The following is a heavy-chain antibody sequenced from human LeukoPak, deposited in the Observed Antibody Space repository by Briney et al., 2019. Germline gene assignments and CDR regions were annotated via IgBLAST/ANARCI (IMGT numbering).Heavy chain of an antibody. V-gene: IGHV4-59*08. Sequence: PSETLSLTCTVSGGSIRSYCWSWIRQPPGKGLEWVGYMHHSGSNNHNPYLKSRVTISVDTSKSQFSLKLSSVTAADTAVYYCARHAAVEGSSGWSPLWWFDPWGQGTLVTVSS. D-gene: IGHD6-19*01. J-gene: IGHJ5*02. CDR3: ARHAAVEGSSGWSPLWWFDP. CDR2: MHHSGSN. CDR1: GGSIRSYC.